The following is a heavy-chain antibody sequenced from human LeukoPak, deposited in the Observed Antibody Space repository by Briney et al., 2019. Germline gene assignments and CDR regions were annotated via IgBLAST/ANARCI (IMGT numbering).Heavy chain of an antibody. CDR3: VKDYRSWGRDY. V-gene: IGHV3-64D*09. D-gene: IGHD3-16*01. CDR2: ISSNGGST. Sequence: GGSLRLSCVASGFSFSTSWMSWVRQAPGKGLEYVSVISSNGGSTYYADSVKGRFTISRDNSKKTLYLQMSSLRAEDTAVYYCVKDYRSWGRDYWGQGTLVTVSS. CDR1: GFSFSTSW. J-gene: IGHJ4*02.